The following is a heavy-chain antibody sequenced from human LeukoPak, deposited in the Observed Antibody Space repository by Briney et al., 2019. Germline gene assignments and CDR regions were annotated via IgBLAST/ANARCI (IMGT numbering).Heavy chain of an antibody. D-gene: IGHD2-15*01. V-gene: IGHV4-30-2*01. CDR1: GGSISSGGYS. CDR2: IYHSGST. Sequence: SETLSLTCAVSGGSISSGGYSWSWIRQPPGKGLGCIGYIYHSGSTYYNPSLKSRVTISVDRSKNQFSLKLSSVTAADTAVYYCARGSRYCSGGSCYSSWFDPWGQGTLVTVSS. J-gene: IGHJ5*02. CDR3: ARGSRYCSGGSCYSSWFDP.